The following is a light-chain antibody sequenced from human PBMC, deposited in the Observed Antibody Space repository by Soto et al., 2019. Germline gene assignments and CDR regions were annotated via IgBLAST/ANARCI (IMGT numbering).Light chain of an antibody. CDR2: GAS. V-gene: IGKV1-39*01. Sequence: DIRMTQSPSSLSASVGDRVTITCRASLTIGDSLSWFQQKVGKPPTLLIYGASALQSGVPARFSGSGSGTDFTLTINNMQREDFATYYCQQTYSTPTFGGGTKVDIK. CDR1: LTIGDS. CDR3: QQTYSTPT. J-gene: IGKJ4*01.